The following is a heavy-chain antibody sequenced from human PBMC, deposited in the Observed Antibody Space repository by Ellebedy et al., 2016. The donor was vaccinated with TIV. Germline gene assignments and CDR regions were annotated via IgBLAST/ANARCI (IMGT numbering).Heavy chain of an antibody. J-gene: IGHJ4*02. CDR3: ARLWSDRVVYDFWSGYYPYYFDY. CDR2: IWYDGSNK. CDR1: GFTFSSYG. Sequence: GESLKISCAASGFTFSSYGMHWVRQAPGKGLEWVAVIWYDGSNKYYADSVKGRFTISRDNSKNTLYLQMNSLRAEDTAVYYCARLWSDRVVYDFWSGYYPYYFDYWGQGTLVTVSS. D-gene: IGHD3-3*01. V-gene: IGHV3-33*01.